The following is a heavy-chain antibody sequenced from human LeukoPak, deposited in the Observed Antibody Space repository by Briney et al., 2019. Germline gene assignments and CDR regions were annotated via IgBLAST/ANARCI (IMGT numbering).Heavy chain of an antibody. CDR3: ARRRRSNSSHDY. V-gene: IGHV4-39*01. CDR2: IYYSGST. D-gene: IGHD6-6*01. J-gene: IGHJ4*02. CDR1: RGSVSSSTYY. Sequence: PSETLSLTCTVSRGSVSSSTYYWDWIRQPPGKGLEWIGTIYYSGSTYYNPSLKRRVTISVDTSKNQFSLRLSSVTAADTAVYYCARRRRSNSSHDYWGQGTLVTVSS.